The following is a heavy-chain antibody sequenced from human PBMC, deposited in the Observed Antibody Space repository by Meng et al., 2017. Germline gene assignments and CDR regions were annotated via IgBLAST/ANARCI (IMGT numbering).Heavy chain of an antibody. V-gene: IGHV4-39*07. CDR1: GGSISSSSYY. CDR2: IYYSGST. CDR3: ARDLGAYYYDSSGYYYVD. D-gene: IGHD3-22*01. J-gene: IGHJ4*02. Sequence: SETLSLTCTVSGGSISSSSYYWGWIRQPPGKGLEWIGSIYYSGSTYYNPSLKSRVTISVDTSKNHLSLKLSSVTAADTAVYYCARDLGAYYYDSSGYYYVDWGQGTLVTVSS.